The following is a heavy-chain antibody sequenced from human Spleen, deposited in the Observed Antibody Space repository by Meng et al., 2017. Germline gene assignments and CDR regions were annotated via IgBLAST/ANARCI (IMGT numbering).Heavy chain of an antibody. Sequence: ASAKVSCKASGYTFTGYYMHWVRQAPGQGLEWMGWINPNSGGTNYAQKFQGRVTMTRDTSISTAHMELGRLRSDDTALYYCARGSTSVDWFDPWGQGTLVTVSS. V-gene: IGHV1-2*02. D-gene: IGHD2-2*01. CDR1: GYTFTGYY. CDR3: ARGSTSVDWFDP. J-gene: IGHJ5*02. CDR2: INPNSGGT.